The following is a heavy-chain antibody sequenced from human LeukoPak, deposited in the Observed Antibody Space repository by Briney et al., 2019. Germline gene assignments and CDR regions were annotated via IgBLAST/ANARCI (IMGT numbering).Heavy chain of an antibody. D-gene: IGHD6-19*01. CDR1: GFTFSSYG. V-gene: IGHV3-30*02. CDR3: ARDLGQWPLLGAFAY. J-gene: IGHJ4*02. CDR2: IRYDGSNK. Sequence: GGSLRLSCAASGFTFSSYGMHWVRQAPGKGLEWVAFIRYDGSNKYYADSVKGRFTISRDNSKNTLYLQMNSLRAEDTAVYYCARDLGQWPLLGAFAYWGQGTLVTVSS.